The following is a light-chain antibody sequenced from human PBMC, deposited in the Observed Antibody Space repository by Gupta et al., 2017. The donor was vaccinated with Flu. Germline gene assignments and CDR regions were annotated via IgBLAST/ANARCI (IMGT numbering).Light chain of an antibody. V-gene: IGKV1-33*01. J-gene: IGKJ2*01. Sequence: DILLTQSPSSLSAAVGGEVTISCQASQDISHNLNWFQQKSGKPPKLLMYDASKLHSGVPSKFSECRYGTRFTRTLINVRRDDVATYFCHQCYDLGYTF. CDR2: DAS. CDR3: HQCYDLGYT. CDR1: QDISHN.